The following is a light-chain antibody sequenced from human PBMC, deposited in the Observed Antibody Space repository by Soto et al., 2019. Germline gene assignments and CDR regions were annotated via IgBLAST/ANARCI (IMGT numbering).Light chain of an antibody. V-gene: IGLV2-23*01. CDR3: CSYAGSGTFV. Sequence: QSALTQPASVSGSPGQSITISCTGTSSDVGSYDLVSWYQQPPGKAPKLMMYEDTKRPSGISTRCSGSKSGNAASLTISGLQAEDEADYYCCSYAGSGTFVFGTGTKLTVL. CDR1: SSDVGSYDL. CDR2: EDT. J-gene: IGLJ1*01.